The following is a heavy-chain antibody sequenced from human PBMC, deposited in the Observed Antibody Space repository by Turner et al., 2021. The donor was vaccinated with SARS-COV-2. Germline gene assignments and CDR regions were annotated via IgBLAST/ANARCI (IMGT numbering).Heavy chain of an antibody. CDR2: ISESGFST. Sequence: EVQLLESGGDLIQPGGSLRLSCAASGFTFSNYAMGWVRQAPGKGLNWVSSISESGFSTNYADSVKGRFTISRDNSKNTLFLQMNSLRAEDTAVYYCATKSGGFDYWGQGTLVTVSS. CDR3: ATKSGGFDY. D-gene: IGHD6-25*01. J-gene: IGHJ4*02. V-gene: IGHV3-23*01. CDR1: GFTFSNYA.